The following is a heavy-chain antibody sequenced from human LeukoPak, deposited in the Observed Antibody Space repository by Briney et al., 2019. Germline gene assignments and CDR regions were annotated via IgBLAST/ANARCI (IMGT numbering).Heavy chain of an antibody. CDR3: ARGRQLHLGELFPFAEFFQP. Sequence: ASVTVSCKTSGYTFTGQYLHWVRQAPGQGLEWTGWINPNSGGTKSAQKFQGRVIMTRDTSISAAYMELRSLSSDDTAVYYCARGRQLHLGELFPFAEFFQPWGQGTLVTVFS. CDR1: GYTFTGQY. CDR2: INPNSGGT. D-gene: IGHD3-16*01. V-gene: IGHV1-2*02. J-gene: IGHJ1*01.